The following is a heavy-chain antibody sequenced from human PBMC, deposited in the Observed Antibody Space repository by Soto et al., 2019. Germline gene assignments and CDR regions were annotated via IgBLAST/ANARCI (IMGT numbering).Heavy chain of an antibody. V-gene: IGHV1-18*01. D-gene: IGHD2-2*01. CDR2: ISAYNGNT. Sequence: GLEWMGWISAYNGNTNYAQKLQGGVTMTTDTSTSTAYMELRSLRSDDTAVYYCARSVVRAASVGTCLELWGKGTLVTVSS. CDR3: ARSVVRAASVGTCLEL. J-gene: IGHJ4*02.